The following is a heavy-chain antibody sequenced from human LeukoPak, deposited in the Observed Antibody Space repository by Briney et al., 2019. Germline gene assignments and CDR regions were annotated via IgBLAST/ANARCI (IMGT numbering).Heavy chain of an antibody. Sequence: ASVKVSCKVSGYTLTELSMHWVRQAPGKGLEWMGGFDPEDGETIYAQKFQGRVTMTEDTSTDTAYMELSSLRSGDTAVYYCATSREYYDFWSGQFDYWGQGTLVTVSS. D-gene: IGHD3-3*01. V-gene: IGHV1-24*01. CDR1: GYTLTELS. J-gene: IGHJ4*02. CDR2: FDPEDGET. CDR3: ATSREYYDFWSGQFDY.